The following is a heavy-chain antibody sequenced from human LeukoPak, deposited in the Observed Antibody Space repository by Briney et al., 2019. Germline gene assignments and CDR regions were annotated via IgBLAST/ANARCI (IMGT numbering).Heavy chain of an antibody. D-gene: IGHD7-27*01. J-gene: IGHJ4*02. CDR2: IIPIFGTA. CDR1: GGTFSSYA. V-gene: IGHV1-69*13. Sequence: SVKVSCKASGGTFSSYAISWVRQAPGQGLEWMGGIIPIFGTANYAQKFQGRVTITADESTSTAYMELSSLRSEDTAVYYCAKDGGLWVSAHWGDSWGRGTLVTVSS. CDR3: AKDGGLWVSAHWGDS.